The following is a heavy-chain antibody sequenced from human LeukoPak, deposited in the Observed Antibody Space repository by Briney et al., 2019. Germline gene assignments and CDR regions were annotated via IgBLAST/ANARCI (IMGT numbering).Heavy chain of an antibody. CDR2: ISYDGSNK. V-gene: IGHV3-30*04. D-gene: IGHD3-3*01. Sequence: PGGSLRLSCAASGFTFSSYAMHWVRQAPGKGLEGVAVISYDGSNKYYADSVKGRFTISRDNSKNTLYLQMNSLRAEDTAVYYCARDSLRFLEWPTLDYWGQGTLVTVSS. CDR3: ARDSLRFLEWPTLDY. J-gene: IGHJ4*02. CDR1: GFTFSSYA.